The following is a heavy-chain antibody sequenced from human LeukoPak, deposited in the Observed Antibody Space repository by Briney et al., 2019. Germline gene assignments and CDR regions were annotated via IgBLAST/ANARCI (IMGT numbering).Heavy chain of an antibody. V-gene: IGHV3-30*18. CDR1: GFTLSSYG. J-gene: IGHJ4*02. Sequence: PGSSLRLSCAASGFTLSSYGMHWVRQAPGKGLEWVAIISNDGSDKKYANSVKGRFTISRDNSKNTLYLQMSGLRAEDTDLYYCAKGCSRGSSCYIIDCWGQGTLVTVSS. CDR2: ISNDGSDK. CDR3: AKGCSRGSSCYIIDC. D-gene: IGHD2-15*01.